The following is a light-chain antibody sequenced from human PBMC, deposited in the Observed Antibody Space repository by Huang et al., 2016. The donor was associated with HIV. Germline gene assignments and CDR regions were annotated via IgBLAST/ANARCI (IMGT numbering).Light chain of an antibody. J-gene: IGKJ2*01. CDR1: QSVNTN. CDR3: QQYNKWPPEYT. V-gene: IGKV3-15*01. Sequence: VMMSQSPATLAASPGERVTLPCGASQSVNTNLAWYQQKPGQPPRPLIYAASTRATGVPARFAGSGSGTEFTLTIDSLQSDDFAVYYCQQYNKWPPEYTFGQGTRLEIK. CDR2: AAS.